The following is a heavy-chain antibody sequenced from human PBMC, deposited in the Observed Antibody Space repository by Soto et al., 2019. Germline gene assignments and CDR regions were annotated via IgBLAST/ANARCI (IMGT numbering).Heavy chain of an antibody. V-gene: IGHV1-8*01. CDR3: ARVVSWFGELLGPSYYYYYIDV. D-gene: IGHD3-10*01. CDR2: MNPNNGNT. J-gene: IGHJ6*03. CDR1: GYTFTSYD. Sequence: QVQLVQSGAEVKKPGASVKVSCKASGYTFTSYDINWVRQATGQGLEWMGWMNPNNGNTGYAQKFQGRVTMTRNTSISTAYMELSIIRSEHTAVYYCARVVSWFGELLGPSYYYYYIDVSGKGTTVTVSS.